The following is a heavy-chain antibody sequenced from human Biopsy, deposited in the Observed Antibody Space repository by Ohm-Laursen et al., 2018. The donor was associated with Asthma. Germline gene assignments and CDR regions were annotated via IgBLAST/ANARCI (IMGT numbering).Heavy chain of an antibody. J-gene: IGHJ4*02. D-gene: IGHD3-22*01. CDR3: AKVRSDWVITESFDY. V-gene: IGHV3-9*01. Sequence: SLRLSCAAFGFKFDEYTMHWVRQAPGKGLEWVSGISWNSATIGYADSVEGRFTISRDNAKNSVFLHMDGLRPEDTAFYYCAKVRSDWVITESFDYWGQGVLVTVSS. CDR1: GFKFDEYT. CDR2: ISWNSATI.